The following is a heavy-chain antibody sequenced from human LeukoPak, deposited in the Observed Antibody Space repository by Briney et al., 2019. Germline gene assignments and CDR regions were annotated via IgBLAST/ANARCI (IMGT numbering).Heavy chain of an antibody. CDR1: GFSFSNCS. V-gene: IGHV3-21*01. Sequence: GGSLRLSCAASGFSFSNCSMNWVRQAPGKGLEWVSSISSSSTYIYYADSLKGRFTISRDNVRNSLYLQMNSLRAEDTAVYYCAGDYEGNLAFDIWGQGTMVTVSS. CDR3: AGDYEGNLAFDI. CDR2: ISSSSTYI. D-gene: IGHD4-23*01. J-gene: IGHJ3*02.